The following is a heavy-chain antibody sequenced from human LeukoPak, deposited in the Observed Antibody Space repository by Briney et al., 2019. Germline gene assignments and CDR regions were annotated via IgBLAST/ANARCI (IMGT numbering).Heavy chain of an antibody. CDR3: ARDQVATFPYDYYGMDV. Sequence: PSETLSLTCTVPGGSISSYYWSWIRQPAGKGLEWSGRVYTSGSTNYNPSLKSRVTMSVDTSKNQFSLKLSSVTAADTAVYYCARDQVATFPYDYYGMDVWGQGTTVTVSS. V-gene: IGHV4-4*07. J-gene: IGHJ6*02. CDR2: VYTSGST. CDR1: GGSISSYY. D-gene: IGHD3-16*01.